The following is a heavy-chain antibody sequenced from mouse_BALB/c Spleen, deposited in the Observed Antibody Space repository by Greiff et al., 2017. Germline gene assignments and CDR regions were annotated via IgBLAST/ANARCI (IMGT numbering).Heavy chain of an antibody. D-gene: IGHD1-1*01. Sequence: DVKLVESGGGLVKPGGSLKLSCAASGFAFSSYDMSWVRQTPEKRLEWVAYISSGGGSTYYPDTVKGRFTISRDNAKNTLYLQMSSLKSEDTAMYYCARGTTVPPWFAYWGQGTLVTVSA. CDR1: GFAFSSYD. J-gene: IGHJ3*01. V-gene: IGHV5-12-1*01. CDR3: ARGTTVPPWFAY. CDR2: ISSGGGST.